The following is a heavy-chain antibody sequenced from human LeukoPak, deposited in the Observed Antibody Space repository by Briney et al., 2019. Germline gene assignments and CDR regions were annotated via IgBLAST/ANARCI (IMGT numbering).Heavy chain of an antibody. D-gene: IGHD3-22*01. CDR1: GFTFSSYW. CDR3: ARESYYDSSGYYGDY. CDR2: IKQDGSEK. J-gene: IGHJ4*02. V-gene: IGHV3-7*01. Sequence: GGSLRLSCAVSGFTFSSYWMSWVRQAPGKGLEWVANIKQDGSEKYYVDSVKGRFTISRDNAKNSLYLQMNSLRAEDTAVYYCARESYYDSSGYYGDYWGQGTLVTVSS.